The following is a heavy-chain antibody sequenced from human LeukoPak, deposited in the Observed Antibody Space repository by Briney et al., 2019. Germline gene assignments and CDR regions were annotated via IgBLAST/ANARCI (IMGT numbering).Heavy chain of an antibody. Sequence: GRSLRLSCAASGFTFSSYAMHWVRQAPGKGLEWVAVISYDGSNKYYADSVKGRFTISRDNSKNTLYLQMNSLRAEDTAVYYCARGIGGNRGNSGYESTDDLDYWGQGTLVTVSS. CDR2: ISYDGSNK. CDR3: ARGIGGNRGNSGYESTDDLDY. V-gene: IGHV3-30*04. J-gene: IGHJ4*02. CDR1: GFTFSSYA. D-gene: IGHD5-12*01.